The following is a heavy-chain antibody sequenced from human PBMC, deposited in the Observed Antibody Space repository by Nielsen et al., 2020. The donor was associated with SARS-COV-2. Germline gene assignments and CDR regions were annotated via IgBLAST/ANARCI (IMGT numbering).Heavy chain of an antibody. CDR2: INPNSGGT. CDR3: ARDVISRYFDWLDAFDI. CDR1: GYTFTGYY. J-gene: IGHJ3*02. D-gene: IGHD3-9*01. Sequence: ASVKVSCKASGYTFTGYYMHWVRQAPGQGLEWMGWINPNSGGTNYAQKFQGWVTMTRDTSISTAYMELSRLRSDDTAVYYCARDVISRYFDWLDAFDIWGQGTMVTVSS. V-gene: IGHV1-2*04.